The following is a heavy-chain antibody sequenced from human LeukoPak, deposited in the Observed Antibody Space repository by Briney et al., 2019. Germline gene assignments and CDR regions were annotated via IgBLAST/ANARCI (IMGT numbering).Heavy chain of an antibody. CDR1: GFTFSSYS. D-gene: IGHD3-16*02. V-gene: IGHV3-48*01. CDR3: ARGGHYDYVWGRYRQKDGFDY. CDR2: ISSSRSII. Sequence: GGSLRLSCAASGFTFSSYSMSWVRQAPGKGLEWVSYISSSRSIIYYADSVKGRFTISRDNAKNSLYLQVNSLRAEDTAVYYCARGGHYDYVWGRYRQKDGFDYWGQGTLVTVSS. J-gene: IGHJ4*02.